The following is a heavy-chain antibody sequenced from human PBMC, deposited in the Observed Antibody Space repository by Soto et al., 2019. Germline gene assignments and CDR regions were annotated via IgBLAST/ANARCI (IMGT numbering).Heavy chain of an antibody. CDR3: AHRLGIAAAGTSWFDP. J-gene: IGHJ5*02. CDR1: GFSLSTSGVG. D-gene: IGHD6-13*01. V-gene: IGHV2-5*02. CDR2: IYWDDDK. Sequence: SGPTLVNPTQTLTLTCTFSGFSLSTSGVGVGWIRQPPGKALEWLALIYWDDDKRYSPSLKSRLTITKDTSKNQVVLTMTNMDPVDTATYYCAHRLGIAAAGTSWFDPWGRGTLVTVSS.